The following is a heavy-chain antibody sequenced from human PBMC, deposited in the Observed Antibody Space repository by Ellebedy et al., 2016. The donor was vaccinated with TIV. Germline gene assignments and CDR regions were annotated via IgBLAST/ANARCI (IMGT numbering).Heavy chain of an antibody. J-gene: IGHJ4*02. CDR2: MNPNSCNT. CDR1: GYTFTSYD. Sequence: AASVKVSCKASGYTFTSYDIYWVRQATGQGLEWMGWMNPNSCNTGHAQNFQGSVTMTRNTSISTAYMELSSLRSEDKAVYYCARGRGYYDSKSYYKGHDYWGQGTLVTVSS. D-gene: IGHD3-10*01. V-gene: IGHV1-8*01. CDR3: ARGRGYYDSKSYYKGHDY.